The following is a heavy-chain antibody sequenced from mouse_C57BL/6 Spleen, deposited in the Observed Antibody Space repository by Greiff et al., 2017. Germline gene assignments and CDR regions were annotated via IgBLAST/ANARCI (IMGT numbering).Heavy chain of an antibody. V-gene: IGHV5-4*01. D-gene: IGHD1-1*01. CDR3: ARDLYYYGSSPYYAMDY. Sequence: EVKVEESGGGLVKPGGSLKLSCAASGFTFSSYAMSWVRQTPEKRLEWVATISDGGSYTYYPDNVKGRFTISRDNAKNNLYLQMSHLKSEDTAMYYCARDLYYYGSSPYYAMDYWGQGTSVTVSS. CDR1: GFTFSSYA. J-gene: IGHJ4*01. CDR2: ISDGGSYT.